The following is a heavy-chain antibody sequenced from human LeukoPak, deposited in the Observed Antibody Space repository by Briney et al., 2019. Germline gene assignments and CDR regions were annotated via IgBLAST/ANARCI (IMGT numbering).Heavy chain of an antibody. Sequence: GASVKVSCKASGYKFIRYHITWVRQAPGQGLEWMGWINVYNGNTKSAQNLQGRVIMTTDTSTNTAYMELTSLRSDDTAVYYCARIAADGSGTNHYWGQGTQLTVSS. CDR2: INVYNGNT. CDR1: GYKFIRYH. J-gene: IGHJ4*02. CDR3: ARIAADGSGTNHY. D-gene: IGHD3-10*01. V-gene: IGHV1-18*01.